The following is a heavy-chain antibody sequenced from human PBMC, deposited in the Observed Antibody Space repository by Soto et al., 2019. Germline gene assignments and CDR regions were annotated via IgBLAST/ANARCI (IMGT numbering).Heavy chain of an antibody. CDR3: TKHLGGPPYYSGMHV. V-gene: IGHV3-23*01. J-gene: IGHJ6*02. CDR2: ITGNSGST. CDR1: GFIIRNYA. Sequence: GGSLRLSCAASGFIIRNYAMSWVRLAPGKGLEWVSAITGNSGSTYNADSVKGRFTISRDTSQNTLYLQMNSLSAVDTAVYYCTKHLGGPPYYSGMHVFVQVTAVTFYS. D-gene: IGHD2-15*01.